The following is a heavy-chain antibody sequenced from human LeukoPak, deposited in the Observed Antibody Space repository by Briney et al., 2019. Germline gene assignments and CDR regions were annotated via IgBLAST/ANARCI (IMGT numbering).Heavy chain of an antibody. CDR3: AKVDTAMDHVFDY. J-gene: IGHJ4*02. D-gene: IGHD5-18*01. CDR1: GFTFSSYA. CDR2: ISGSGGST. V-gene: IGHV3-23*01. Sequence: GGSLRLSCAASGFTFSSYAMSWVRQAPGKGLEWVSAISGSGGSTYYADSVKGRFTISRGNSKNTLYLQMNSLRAEDTAVYYCAKVDTAMDHVFDYWGQGTLVTVSS.